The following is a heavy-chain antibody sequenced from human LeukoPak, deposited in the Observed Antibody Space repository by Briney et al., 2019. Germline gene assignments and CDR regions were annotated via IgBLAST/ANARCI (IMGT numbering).Heavy chain of an antibody. CDR2: ISWDGGST. J-gene: IGHJ6*03. Sequence: QPGGSLRLSCAASGFTFDDYAMHWVRQAPGKGLEWVSLISWDGGSTYYADSVKGRFTISRDNSKNSLYLQMNSLRAEDTALYYCAKEALATRYYYYYYMDVWGKGTTVTVSS. D-gene: IGHD5-12*01. V-gene: IGHV3-43D*03. CDR3: AKEALATRYYYYYYMDV. CDR1: GFTFDDYA.